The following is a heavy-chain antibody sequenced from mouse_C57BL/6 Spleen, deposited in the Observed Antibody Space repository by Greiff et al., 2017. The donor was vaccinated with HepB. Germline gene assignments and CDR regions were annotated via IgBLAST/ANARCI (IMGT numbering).Heavy chain of an antibody. CDR1: GYTFTSYT. J-gene: IGHJ3*01. CDR2: INPSSGYT. CDR3: ARSARDYGSSYVGFAY. Sequence: VKLMESGAELARPGASVKMSCKASGYTFTSYTMHWVKQRPGQGLEWIGYINPSSGYTKYNQKFKDKATLTADKSSSTAYMQLSSLTSEDSAVYYCARSARDYGSSYVGFAYWGQGTLVTVSA. D-gene: IGHD1-1*01. V-gene: IGHV1-4*01.